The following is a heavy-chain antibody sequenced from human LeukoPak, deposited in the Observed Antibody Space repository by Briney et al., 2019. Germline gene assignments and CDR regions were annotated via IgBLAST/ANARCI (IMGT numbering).Heavy chain of an antibody. CDR2: ISSSSSYI. CDR3: ARGPPVLGYCSGGSCYSDAFDS. D-gene: IGHD2-15*01. V-gene: IGHV3-21*01. Sequence: GGSLRLSCAASGFTFSSYSMNWVRQAPGKGLEWVSSISSSSSYIYYADSVKGRFTISRDNAKNSLYLQMNSLRAEDTAVYYCARGPPVLGYCSGGSCYSDAFDSWGQGTMVTVSS. J-gene: IGHJ3*02. CDR1: GFTFSSYS.